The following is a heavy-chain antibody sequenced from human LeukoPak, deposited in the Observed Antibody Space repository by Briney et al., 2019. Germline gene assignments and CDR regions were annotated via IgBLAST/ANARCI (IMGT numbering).Heavy chain of an antibody. CDR3: ARGGGYRKGPDY. J-gene: IGHJ4*02. CDR1: GYTFSSYD. D-gene: IGHD5-18*01. Sequence: ASVKVSCKASGYTFSSYDINWVRQATGQGLEWMGWVNPNSGNTGYAQKFQGRVTMTRNTSISTAYIELSSLTSEDTAVYYCARGGGYRKGPDYWGQGTLVTVS. CDR2: VNPNSGNT. V-gene: IGHV1-8*01.